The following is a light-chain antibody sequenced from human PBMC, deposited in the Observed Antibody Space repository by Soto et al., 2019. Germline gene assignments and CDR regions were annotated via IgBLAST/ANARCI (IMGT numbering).Light chain of an antibody. Sequence: IVLTQSPGTLSLSPGERTTLSCRASQSISRYLAWYQQKPGQGPRLLIYGASSRATGTPDRFSGSGSGTDFTLIINRLEPEDFALYYCQQYGSSPPTFGQGTKVEIK. CDR1: QSISRY. CDR2: GAS. CDR3: QQYGSSPPT. V-gene: IGKV3-20*01. J-gene: IGKJ1*01.